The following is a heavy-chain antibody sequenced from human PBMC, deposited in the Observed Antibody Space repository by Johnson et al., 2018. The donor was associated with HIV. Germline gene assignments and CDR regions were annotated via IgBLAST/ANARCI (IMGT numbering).Heavy chain of an antibody. CDR2: ISYDGSNK. J-gene: IGHJ3*02. V-gene: IGHV3-30-3*01. D-gene: IGHD4-23*01. Sequence: QVQLVESGGGVVQPGRSLRLSCAASGFAFRSYAMHWVRQAPGKGLEWVAVISYDGSNKYYADSVKGRFTISRDNAKNSLYLQMNSLRAEDAALYYCARDSSTATVVVIDGFDMWGQGTMVTVSS. CDR1: GFAFRSYA. CDR3: ARDSSTATVVVIDGFDM.